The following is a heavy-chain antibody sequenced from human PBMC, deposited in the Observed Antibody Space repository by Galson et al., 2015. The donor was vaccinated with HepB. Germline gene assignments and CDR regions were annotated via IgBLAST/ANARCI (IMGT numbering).Heavy chain of an antibody. V-gene: IGHV1-69*02. J-gene: IGHJ4*02. CDR1: GGTFSSYT. D-gene: IGHD3-22*01. Sequence: VKVSCKASGGTFSSYTISWVRQAPGQGLEWMGRIIPILGIANYAQKFQGRVTITADKSTSTAYMELSSLRSEDTAVYYCATNYYDSSGYIDYWGQGTLVTVSS. CDR3: ATNYYDSSGYIDY. CDR2: IIPILGIA.